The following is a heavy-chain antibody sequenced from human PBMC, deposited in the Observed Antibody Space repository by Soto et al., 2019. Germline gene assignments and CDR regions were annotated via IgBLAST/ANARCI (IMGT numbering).Heavy chain of an antibody. D-gene: IGHD2-2*01. Sequence: SETLSLTCTVSGGSISSSSYYWGWIRQPPGKGLEWIGSIYYSGSTYYNPPLKSRVTISVDTSKNQFSLKLSSVTAADTAVYYCARQGRNVVPLRTYYFDYWGQGTLVTSPQ. V-gene: IGHV4-39*01. CDR2: IYYSGST. CDR3: ARQGRNVVPLRTYYFDY. J-gene: IGHJ4*02. CDR1: GGSISSSSYY.